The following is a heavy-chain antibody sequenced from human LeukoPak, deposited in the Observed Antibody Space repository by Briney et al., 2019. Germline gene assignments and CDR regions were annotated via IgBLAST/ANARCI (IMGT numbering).Heavy chain of an antibody. CDR2: ISGSGGST. CDR3: ASLADLQWLVPPFDY. CDR1: GFTFSSYA. J-gene: IGHJ4*02. Sequence: GGSLRLSCAASGFTFSSYAMSWVRQAPGKGLEWVSAISGSGGSTYYADSVKGRFTISRDNSKNTLYLQMNSLRAEDTAVYYCASLADLQWLVPPFDYWGQGTLVTVSS. V-gene: IGHV3-23*01. D-gene: IGHD6-19*01.